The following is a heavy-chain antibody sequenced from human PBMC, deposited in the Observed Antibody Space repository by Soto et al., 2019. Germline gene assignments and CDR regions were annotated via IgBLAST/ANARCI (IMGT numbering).Heavy chain of an antibody. CDR2: INAGNGNT. D-gene: IGHD6-6*01. Sequence: GASVKVSCKASGDTFTSYAMHWVRQAPGQRLEWMGWINAGNGNTKYSQKFQGRVTITRDTSASTAYMELSSLRSEDTAVYYCARDEDPYSSSPYFDYWGQGTLVTVSS. CDR1: GDTFTSYA. J-gene: IGHJ4*02. V-gene: IGHV1-3*01. CDR3: ARDEDPYSSSPYFDY.